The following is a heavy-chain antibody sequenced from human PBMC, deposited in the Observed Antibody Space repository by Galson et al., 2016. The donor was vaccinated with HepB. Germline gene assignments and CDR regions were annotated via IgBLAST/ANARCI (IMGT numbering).Heavy chain of an antibody. V-gene: IGHV1-46*01. J-gene: IGHJ6*02. CDR2: ISPSGGST. Sequence: SVKVSCKASGYIFTTYHMHWVRQAPGQGLEWMGIISPSGGSTSYAQKFEGRITMTGATSTSTVYMEVTSLRSEDTAVYYCARDRGSAVFGVAFERCDYGMDVWGQGTTVTVSS. D-gene: IGHD3-3*01. CDR3: ARDRGSAVFGVAFERCDYGMDV. CDR1: GYIFTTYH.